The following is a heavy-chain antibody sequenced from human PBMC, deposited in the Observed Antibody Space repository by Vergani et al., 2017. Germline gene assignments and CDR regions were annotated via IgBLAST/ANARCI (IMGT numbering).Heavy chain of an antibody. CDR3: ARARCIETCYMSNWLDS. CDR2: IKSDGSIT. CDR1: GFSFNSYW. D-gene: IGHD3-9*01. Sequence: DAHLAESGGGFFQPGGSPRLSCSASGFSFNSYWMHWVRQVPGKGLLWVSRIKSDGSITAYADSVKGRFTISRDNAQNTLYLQMNSLRVEDTGVYYCARARCIETCYMSNWLDSWGQGTLVTVSS. J-gene: IGHJ5*01. V-gene: IGHV3-74*03.